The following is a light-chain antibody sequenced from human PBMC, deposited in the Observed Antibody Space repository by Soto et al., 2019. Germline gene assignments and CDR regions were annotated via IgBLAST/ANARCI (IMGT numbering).Light chain of an antibody. J-gene: IGKJ3*01. CDR1: QNISYT. Sequence: EIVMTQSPATLSVSPGERATLSCRASQNISYTLAWYQQKPGQAPRLLIYDVSTRATGVPARFSGSGSGTEFTLTISSLQSEDFAVYYCQQYNNWPPFTFGPGTKVDI. V-gene: IGKV3-15*01. CDR3: QQYNNWPPFT. CDR2: DVS.